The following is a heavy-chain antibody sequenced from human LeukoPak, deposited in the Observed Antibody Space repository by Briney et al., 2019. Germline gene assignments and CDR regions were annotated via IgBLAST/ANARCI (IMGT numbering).Heavy chain of an antibody. CDR1: GFTFSNAW. J-gene: IGHJ6*02. V-gene: IGHV3-15*01. CDR3: TTGEVVPAAIRGYYYYYGMGV. D-gene: IGHD2-2*01. Sequence: GGSLRLSCAASGFTFSNAWMSWVRQAPGKGLEWVGRIKSKTDGGTTDYAAPVKGRFTISRDDSKNTLYLQMNSLKTEDTAVYYCTTGEVVPAAIRGYYYYYGMGVWGQGTTVTVSS. CDR2: IKSKTDGGTT.